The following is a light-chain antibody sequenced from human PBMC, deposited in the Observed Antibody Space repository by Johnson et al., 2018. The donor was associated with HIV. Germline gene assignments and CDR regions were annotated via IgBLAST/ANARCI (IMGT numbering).Light chain of an antibody. CDR2: ENN. J-gene: IGLJ1*01. Sequence: QSVLTQPPSVSAAPGQKVTVSCSGSSSNIGTNDVSWYQQFPGAAPKLLIYENNKRPSGIPDRFSGSKSGTSATLGITGLQTGDEAEYYCGTWDSSLSGGVFGTGTKVTVL. CDR3: GTWDSSLSGGV. CDR1: SSNIGTND. V-gene: IGLV1-51*02.